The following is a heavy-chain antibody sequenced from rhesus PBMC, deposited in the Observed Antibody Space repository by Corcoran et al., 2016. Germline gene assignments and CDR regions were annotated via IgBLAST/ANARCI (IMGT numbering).Heavy chain of an antibody. V-gene: IGHV4-76*01. D-gene: IGHD6-31*01. CDR1: GYSISSGYD. CDR2: IYGSSGST. J-gene: IGHJ4*01. Sequence: QVQLQESGPGVVKPSETLSLTCAVSGYSISSGYDWSWIRQPLGKGLEWIGYIYGSSGSTNYNPSLKNRVAISKDTSKNQFSLRLSSVTAADTAVYYCARRRIAAATYYFDYWGQGVLVTVSS. CDR3: ARRRIAAATYYFDY.